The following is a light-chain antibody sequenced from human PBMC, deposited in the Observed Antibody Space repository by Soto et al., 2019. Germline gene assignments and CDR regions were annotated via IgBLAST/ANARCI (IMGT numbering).Light chain of an antibody. Sequence: QSALTQPASVSGSPGQSITISCTGTNSDVGAYNSVSWFQQHPGKAPKLMIFEVSNRPSGVSTRFSGSKSSNTASLTISGLQAEDEADYYCSSYTSSSTWVFGGGTKLTVL. CDR3: SSYTSSSTWV. CDR2: EVS. CDR1: NSDVGAYNS. V-gene: IGLV2-14*01. J-gene: IGLJ3*02.